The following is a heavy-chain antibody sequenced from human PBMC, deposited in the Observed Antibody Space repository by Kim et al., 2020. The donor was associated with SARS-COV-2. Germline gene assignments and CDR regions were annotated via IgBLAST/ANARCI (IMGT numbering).Heavy chain of an antibody. D-gene: IGHD6-19*01. CDR2: IYPGDSDT. CDR3: ARPVSSCWWWGFDF. V-gene: IGHV5-51*01. CDR1: GYSFTSYW. Sequence: GESLKISCKGSGYSFTSYWIGWVRQMPGKGLEWMGIIYPGDSDTRYSPAFQGQVTISTDKSIRTAYLQWSSLKTSDTAMYYCARPVSSCWWWGFDFWGQGTMVTVSS. J-gene: IGHJ4*02.